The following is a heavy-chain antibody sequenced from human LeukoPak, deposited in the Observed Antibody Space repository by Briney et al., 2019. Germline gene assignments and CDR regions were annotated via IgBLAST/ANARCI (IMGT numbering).Heavy chain of an antibody. CDR3: ARLDISTTWYAFDY. D-gene: IGHD5-12*01. CDR2: IYHSGST. Sequence: PSETLSLTCTVSGYSISSGYYWGWIRQPPGKGLEWIGSIYHSGSTYYNPSLKSRVTISVDTSKNQFSLKLSSVTAADTAVYYCARLDISTTWYAFDYWGQGTLVTVSS. CDR1: GYSISSGYY. V-gene: IGHV4-38-2*02. J-gene: IGHJ4*02.